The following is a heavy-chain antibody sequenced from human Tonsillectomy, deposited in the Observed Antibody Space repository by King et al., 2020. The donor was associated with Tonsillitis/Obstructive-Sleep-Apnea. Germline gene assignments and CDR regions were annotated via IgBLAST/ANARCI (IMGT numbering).Heavy chain of an antibody. D-gene: IGHD2-15*01. Sequence: VQLVESGAEVKKPGASVKVSCKASGYTFTRNYVHWVRQAPGQGLEWMGIINPSDNITTYAQKFQGRVTMTSDTSTSTVNMELSSLRAGDTAVYYCVGDDKDGRHFDYWGQGSLVSVSS. CDR2: INPSDNIT. J-gene: IGHJ4*01. V-gene: IGHV1-46*01. CDR3: VGDDKDGRHFDY. CDR1: GYTFTRNY.